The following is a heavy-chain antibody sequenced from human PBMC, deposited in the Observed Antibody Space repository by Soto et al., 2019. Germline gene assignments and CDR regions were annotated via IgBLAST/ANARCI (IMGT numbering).Heavy chain of an antibody. D-gene: IGHD3-22*01. CDR1: GFSFSTYA. CDR2: ISDDGNTK. Sequence: QVQLVESGGGVVQPGTSLRLSCAASGFSFSTYAMYWVRQAPGRGLEWVAVISDDGNTKYYADSVKGRFTISRDNSRNTLYLQRYRLRTEDAAVYYCASSYFYDSGGYYPFDYWGQGTLVTVSS. V-gene: IGHV3-30-3*01. CDR3: ASSYFYDSGGYYPFDY. J-gene: IGHJ4*02.